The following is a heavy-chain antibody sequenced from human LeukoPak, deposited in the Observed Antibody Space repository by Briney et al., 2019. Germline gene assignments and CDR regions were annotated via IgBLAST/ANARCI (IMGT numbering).Heavy chain of an antibody. CDR1: GGSISSNSAY. CDR3: ASPRGFSYGYFDH. J-gene: IGHJ4*02. CDR2: IYYSKNT. D-gene: IGHD5-18*01. Sequence: SGTLSLACTVSGGSISSNSAYWGWIRQPPGKGLEWIGSIYYSKNTYYNPSLKSRVTISADTSKNQFSLRLDSVSAADTAVYYCASPRGFSYGYFDHWGQGSLVTVSS. V-gene: IGHV4-39*01.